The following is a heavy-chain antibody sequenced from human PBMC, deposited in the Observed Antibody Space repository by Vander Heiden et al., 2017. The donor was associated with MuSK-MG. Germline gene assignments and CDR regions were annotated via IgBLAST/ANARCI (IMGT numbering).Heavy chain of an antibody. D-gene: IGHD2-2*01. J-gene: IGHJ6*03. Sequence: QVQLVQSGAEVKKPVASVQVSCKASGYTFTGYYMHWVRQAPGQGLELMGWINPNSGGTNYAQKFQGRVTMTRDTSISTAYMELSRLRSDDTAVYYCARAEYCSSTSCYLNYYYYYYMDVWGKGTTVTVSS. CDR2: INPNSGGT. V-gene: IGHV1-2*02. CDR3: ARAEYCSSTSCYLNYYYYYYMDV. CDR1: GYTFTGYY.